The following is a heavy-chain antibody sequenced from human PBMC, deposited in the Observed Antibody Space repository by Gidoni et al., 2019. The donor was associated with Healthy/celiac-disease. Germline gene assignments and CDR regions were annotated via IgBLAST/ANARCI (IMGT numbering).Heavy chain of an antibody. CDR2: INHSGST. Sequence: QVQLQQWGAGLLKPSETLSLTCAVYGGSFSGYYWSWIRQPPGKGLEWIGEINHSGSTNYNPSLKSRVTISVDTSKNQCSLKLSSVTAADTAVYYCARVRNWKVDYWGQGTLVTVSS. CDR1: GGSFSGYY. CDR3: ARVRNWKVDY. D-gene: IGHD3-10*01. J-gene: IGHJ4*02. V-gene: IGHV4-34*01.